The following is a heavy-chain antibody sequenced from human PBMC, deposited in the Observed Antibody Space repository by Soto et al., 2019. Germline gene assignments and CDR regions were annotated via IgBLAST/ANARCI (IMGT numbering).Heavy chain of an antibody. CDR1: GVSLKTYY. J-gene: IGHJ6*03. CDR2: IFSSVSP. CDR3: ARVAGISYYNHMDV. Sequence: QVHLQESGPGLVRPSETLSLTCTVSGVSLKTYYWSWIRLPPGGGLEWIGYIFSSVSPNYNPSLRSRVTMSVETSNNQFSLKMSSVTAADTAVYYCARVAGISYYNHMDVWGKGTTVTVSS. V-gene: IGHV4-59*01. D-gene: IGHD1-20*01.